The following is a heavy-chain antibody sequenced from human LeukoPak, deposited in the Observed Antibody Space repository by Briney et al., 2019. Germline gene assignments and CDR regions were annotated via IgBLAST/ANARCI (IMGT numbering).Heavy chain of an antibody. D-gene: IGHD2-15*01. CDR2: INPNSGGT. V-gene: IGHV1-2*06. Sequence: ASVKVSCKASGGTFSIYAISWVRQAPGQGLEWMGRINPNSGGTNYAQKFQGRVTMTRDTSISTAYMELSRLRSDDTAVYYCARKGRYCSGGSCYSNFDYWGQGTLVTVSS. CDR3: ARKGRYCSGGSCYSNFDY. J-gene: IGHJ4*02. CDR1: GGTFSIYA.